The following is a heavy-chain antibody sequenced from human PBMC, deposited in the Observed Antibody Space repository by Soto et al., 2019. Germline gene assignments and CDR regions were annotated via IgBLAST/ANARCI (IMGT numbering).Heavy chain of an antibody. V-gene: IGHV4-4*07. Sequence: QVQLQESGPGLVKPSETLSLTCTVSGGSISSYYWSWIRQPAGKGLEWIGRIYTSGSTNYNPSLKSRVTMSVDTSKNQVSLKLSSVTAADTAVYYGARDGSPMGPGTFLPVYDSSGPPFDPWGQGTLVTVSS. J-gene: IGHJ5*02. CDR3: ARDGSPMGPGTFLPVYDSSGPPFDP. CDR2: IYTSGST. D-gene: IGHD3-22*01. CDR1: GGSISSYY.